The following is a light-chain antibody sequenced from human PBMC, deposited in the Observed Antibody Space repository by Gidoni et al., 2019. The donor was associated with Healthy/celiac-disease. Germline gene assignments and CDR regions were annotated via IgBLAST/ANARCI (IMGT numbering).Light chain of an antibody. CDR1: QSVSSSY. V-gene: IGKV3-20*01. Sequence: EIVLTQSPGTLSLSPGERATLSCRASQSVSSSYLAWYQQKPGQAPRLLIYGASSRVTGLPDRFSGSGSGTDFPLTISRLEPEDFAVYYCQQYGSSPYTFGQGTKLEIK. CDR3: QQYGSSPYT. CDR2: GAS. J-gene: IGKJ2*01.